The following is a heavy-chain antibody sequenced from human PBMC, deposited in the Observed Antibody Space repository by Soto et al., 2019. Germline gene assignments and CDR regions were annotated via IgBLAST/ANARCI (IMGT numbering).Heavy chain of an antibody. Sequence: VQLVESGGGVVQPGRSLRLSCAASGFTFSDYAMHWVRQAPGKGLEWVAVVSHDGRNTHYADSVKGRFTISRDSSKIAVSLALTSLRAEDTAVYYCATVVRQWLVTSDSNYRSQGALVTVPS. J-gene: IGHJ4*02. CDR1: GFTFSDYA. CDR2: VSHDGRNT. V-gene: IGHV3-30*03. D-gene: IGHD6-19*01. CDR3: ATVVRQWLVTSDSNY.